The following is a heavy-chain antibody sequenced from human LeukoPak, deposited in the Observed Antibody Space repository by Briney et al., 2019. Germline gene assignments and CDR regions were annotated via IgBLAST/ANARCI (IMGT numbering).Heavy chain of an antibody. CDR2: MHYSGST. Sequence: SETLSLTCTVSGGSISSYYWSWIRQPPGKGLEWIGSMHYSGSTYYNPSLKSRVTISVDTSKNQFSLKLSSVTAADTAVYYCASGLSIAAATYWGQGTLVTVSS. CDR3: ASGLSIAAATY. D-gene: IGHD6-13*01. V-gene: IGHV4-39*01. CDR1: GGSISSYY. J-gene: IGHJ4*02.